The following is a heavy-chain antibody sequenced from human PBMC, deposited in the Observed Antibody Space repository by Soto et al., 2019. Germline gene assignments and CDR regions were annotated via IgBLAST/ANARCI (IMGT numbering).Heavy chain of an antibody. D-gene: IGHD6-6*01. CDR3: ARPSIAARPGYY. CDR2: INPNSGGT. J-gene: IGHJ4*02. V-gene: IGHV1-2*02. Sequence: ASVKVSCKASGYTFTGYYMHWVRQAPGQGLEWMGWINPNSGGTNYAQKFQGRVTMTRDTSISTAYMELSRLRSDDTAVYYCARPSIAARPGYYWGQGTLVTVSS. CDR1: GYTFTGYY.